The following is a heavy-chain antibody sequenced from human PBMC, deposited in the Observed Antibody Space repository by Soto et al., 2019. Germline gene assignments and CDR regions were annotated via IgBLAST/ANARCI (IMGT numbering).Heavy chain of an antibody. J-gene: IGHJ4*02. CDR3: ARGIDMITFGVN. CDR2: IYYSGST. CDR1: GFIFSSYG. V-gene: IGHV4-59*06. D-gene: IGHD3-16*01. Sequence: VQLLESGGGLVQPGGSLRLSCAASGFIFSSYGMSWVRQAPGKGLEWIGYIYYSGSTYYNPSLKSRVTISVDTSKNQFSLKLSSVTAADTAVYYCARGIDMITFGVNWGQGTLVTVSS.